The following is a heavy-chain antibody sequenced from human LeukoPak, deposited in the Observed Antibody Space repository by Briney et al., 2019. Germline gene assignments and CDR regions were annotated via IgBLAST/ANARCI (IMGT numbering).Heavy chain of an antibody. D-gene: IGHD5-18*01. CDR2: INPSAGST. Sequence: ASVNVSCKAYGYTFTSYYMHWVRQAPGQGLEWMGIINPSAGSTSYAQKFQGRVTMTRDTSTSTVYMELSSLRSEDTAVYYCARGGLQLLAPLDYWGQGTLVTVSS. CDR1: GYTFTSYY. V-gene: IGHV1-46*01. CDR3: ARGGLQLLAPLDY. J-gene: IGHJ4*02.